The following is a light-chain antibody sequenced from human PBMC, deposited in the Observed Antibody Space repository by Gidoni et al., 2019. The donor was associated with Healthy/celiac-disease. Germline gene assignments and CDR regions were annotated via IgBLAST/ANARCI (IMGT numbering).Light chain of an antibody. CDR1: SSHIGAGYD. Sequence: QSVLTQPPSVAGAPGQRVTISCTGSSSHIGAGYDVHWYQQLPGTAPKLLSYGNSNRPSGVPDRFSGSKSGTSASLAITGLQAEDEADYYCQSYDSSLSGPVVFGGGTKLTVL. CDR3: QSYDSSLSGPVV. J-gene: IGLJ2*01. V-gene: IGLV1-40*01. CDR2: GNS.